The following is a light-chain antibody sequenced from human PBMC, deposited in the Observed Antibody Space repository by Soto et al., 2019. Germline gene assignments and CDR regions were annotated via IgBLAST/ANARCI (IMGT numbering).Light chain of an antibody. J-gene: IGKJ5*01. CDR3: QQYSKSPIT. V-gene: IGKV3D-15*02. Sequence: ETVMTQSPATLSVSPGEGATLSCRATESINQNLAWYQQKPGQAPRLLIYDASNRATGIPARFSGSGSGTDFTLTISSLEPEDFEVYYCQQYSKSPITFGQGTRLEIK. CDR1: ESINQN. CDR2: DAS.